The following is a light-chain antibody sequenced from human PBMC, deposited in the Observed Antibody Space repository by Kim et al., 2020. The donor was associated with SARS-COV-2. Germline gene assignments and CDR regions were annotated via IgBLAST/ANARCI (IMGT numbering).Light chain of an antibody. Sequence: DIQMTQSPSAMSASVGDRVTITCRASQDITNYLGWFQQKPGKVPKRLMYAASSLQSGVPSRFSGSGSGTEFTLTISSLQPEDFATYYCLQHKNFPPIFGQGTKLEI. CDR3: LQHKNFPPI. CDR1: QDITNY. J-gene: IGKJ2*01. V-gene: IGKV1-17*03. CDR2: AAS.